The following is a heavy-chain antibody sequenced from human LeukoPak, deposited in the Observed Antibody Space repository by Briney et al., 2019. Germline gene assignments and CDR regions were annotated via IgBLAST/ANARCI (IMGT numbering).Heavy chain of an antibody. D-gene: IGHD3-10*01. CDR1: AYSISSGYY. J-gene: IGHJ4*02. Sequence: PSETLSLTCSVSAYSISSGYYWGWIRQPPGKGLECLGSLSYSGNTYYNPSLKSRVTISLDTSKNQFSLELTSVTAADTAVYYCARDLKQLWFGEFDYWGQGILVTVSS. CDR3: ARDLKQLWFGEFDY. CDR2: LSYSGNT. V-gene: IGHV4-38-2*02.